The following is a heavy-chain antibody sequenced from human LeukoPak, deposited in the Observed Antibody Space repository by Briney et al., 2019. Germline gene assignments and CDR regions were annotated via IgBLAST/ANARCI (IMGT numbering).Heavy chain of an antibody. Sequence: GGSLRLSCAASGFTFSSYSMNWVRQAPGKGLQWVSSIGGGGSYIFYADSVEGRFSVSRDNAKNSVFLQMNSLRAEDTAVYYCARGLGDYDAFDVWGHGTRVTVAS. J-gene: IGHJ3*01. CDR1: GFTFSSYS. CDR2: IGGGGSYI. CDR3: ARGLGDYDAFDV. D-gene: IGHD4-17*01. V-gene: IGHV3-21*01.